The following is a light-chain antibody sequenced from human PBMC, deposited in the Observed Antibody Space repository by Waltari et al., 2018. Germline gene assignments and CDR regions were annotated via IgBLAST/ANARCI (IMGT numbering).Light chain of an antibody. CDR1: QSVTSSY. V-gene: IGKV3-20*01. Sequence: EIVLTQSPGTLSLSPGERATLSCRASQSVTSSYLAWYQRKPGQAPTRLIYCVSSRATGIPDRFSCSGSGTDFTLTISRLEPEDFAVYYCQQYGSPTAFGQGTKLEIK. CDR3: QQYGSPTA. CDR2: CVS. J-gene: IGKJ2*01.